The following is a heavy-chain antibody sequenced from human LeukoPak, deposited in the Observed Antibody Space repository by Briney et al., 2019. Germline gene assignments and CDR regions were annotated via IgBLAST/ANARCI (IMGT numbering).Heavy chain of an antibody. CDR1: GFTFSTYG. D-gene: IGHD1-26*01. Sequence: GGSLRLSCAASGFTFSTYGIHWVRQAPGKGLEWVALIRYDGSNTYYADSVKGRFTISRDISKNTLFLQMNSLRSEDTAVYYCTKDPTKWGILIGLTDHWGQGTLVIVSS. J-gene: IGHJ4*02. V-gene: IGHV3-30*02. CDR3: TKDPTKWGILIGLTDH. CDR2: IRYDGSNT.